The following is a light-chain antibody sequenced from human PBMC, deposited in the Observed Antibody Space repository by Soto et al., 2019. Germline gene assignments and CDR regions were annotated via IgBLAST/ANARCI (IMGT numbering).Light chain of an antibody. CDR1: SSDVGGYSY. CDR3: SSYTSSSTLV. Sequence: QSALTQPVSVSGSPGQSITISCTGTSSDVGGYSYVSWYQQHPGKAPKLMIYDVSNRPSEVSNRFSGSKSGNTASLTISGLQAEDEADYYCSSYTSSSTLVFGGGTKLTVL. J-gene: IGLJ2*01. CDR2: DVS. V-gene: IGLV2-14*01.